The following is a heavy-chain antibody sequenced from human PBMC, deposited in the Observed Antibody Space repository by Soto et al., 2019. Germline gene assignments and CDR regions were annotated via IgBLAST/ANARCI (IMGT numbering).Heavy chain of an antibody. CDR2: IWYDGSNK. D-gene: IGHD6-13*01. V-gene: IGHV3-33*01. Sequence: QVQLVESGGGVVQPGRSLRLSCAASGFTFSSYGMHWIRQAPGKGLEWVAVIWYDGSNKYYADSVKGRFTISRDNSKNTLYLQMNSLRAEDTAVYYCARKSGAAADYWGQGTLVTVSS. CDR1: GFTFSSYG. CDR3: ARKSGAAADY. J-gene: IGHJ4*02.